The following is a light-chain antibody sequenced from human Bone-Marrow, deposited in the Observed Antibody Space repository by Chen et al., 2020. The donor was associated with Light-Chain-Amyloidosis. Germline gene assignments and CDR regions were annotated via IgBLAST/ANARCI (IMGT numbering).Light chain of an antibody. CDR3: QVWDSSSDRPV. CDR2: DDS. V-gene: IGLV3-21*02. Sequence: SYVLTQPSSVSVAPGQTATIACGGNKIGSTSVHWYQQTTGQAPLLVVYDDSDRPSGIPERLSGSNSGNTATLTISRVEAGDEADYYCQVWDSSSDRPVFGGGTKLTVL. CDR1: KIGSTS. J-gene: IGLJ3*02.